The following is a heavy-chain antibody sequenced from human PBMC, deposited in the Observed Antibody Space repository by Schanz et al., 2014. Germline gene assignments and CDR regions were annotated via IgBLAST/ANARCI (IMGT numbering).Heavy chain of an antibody. J-gene: IGHJ6*02. CDR2: ISSSSSYT. D-gene: IGHD6-19*01. V-gene: IGHV3-11*06. CDR1: GFTFSDYY. CDR3: ARSYSSGWYPYYYGMDV. Sequence: QVQLVESGGGLVKPGGSLRLSCVASGFTFSDYYMSWIRQAPGKGLEWVSYISSSSSYTNYADSVKGRFTISRDNAKNALYKQTNNLRVDDTAAYYSARSYSSGWYPYYYGMDVWGQGTTVTVSS.